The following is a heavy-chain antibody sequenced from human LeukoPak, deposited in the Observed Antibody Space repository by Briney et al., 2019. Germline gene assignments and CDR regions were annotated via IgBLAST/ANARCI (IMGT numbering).Heavy chain of an antibody. V-gene: IGHV3-30-3*01. CDR3: ARAQYSGTSCYSAPCGNWFDP. CDR2: ISYDGSNK. Sequence: RRSLRLSCAASGFTFSSYAMHWVRQAPGKGLEWVAVISYDGSNKYYADSVKGRFTISRDNSKNTLYLQMNSLRAEDTAVYYCARAQYSGTSCYSAPCGNWFDPWGQGTLVTVSS. CDR1: GFTFSSYA. J-gene: IGHJ5*02. D-gene: IGHD2-2*01.